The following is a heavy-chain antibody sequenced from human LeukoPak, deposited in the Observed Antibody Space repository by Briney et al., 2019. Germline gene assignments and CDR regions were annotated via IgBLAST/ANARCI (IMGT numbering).Heavy chain of an antibody. V-gene: IGHV1-2*02. CDR2: INPNSGGT. Sequence: WASVKVSCKASGYTFTGYYMHWVRQAPGQGLEWMGWINPNSGGTNYAQKFQGRVTMTRDTTISTAYMELSRLRSDDTAVYYCARDLGWELLASPEEYRRDYYFDYWGQGTLVTVSS. D-gene: IGHD1-26*01. CDR1: GYTFTGYY. CDR3: ARDLGWELLASPEEYRRDYYFDY. J-gene: IGHJ4*02.